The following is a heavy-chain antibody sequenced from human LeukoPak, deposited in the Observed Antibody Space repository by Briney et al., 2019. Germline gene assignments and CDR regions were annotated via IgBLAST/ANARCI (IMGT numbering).Heavy chain of an antibody. CDR2: INHSGST. Sequence: SETLSLTCAVYGGSFSGYYRSWIRQPPGKGLEWIGEINHSGSTNYNPSLKSRVTISVDTSKNQFSLKLSSVTAADTAVYYCARIVSDCSSTSCRRYFDYWGQGTLVTVSS. CDR1: GGSFSGYY. CDR3: ARIVSDCSSTSCRRYFDY. J-gene: IGHJ4*02. D-gene: IGHD2-2*01. V-gene: IGHV4-34*01.